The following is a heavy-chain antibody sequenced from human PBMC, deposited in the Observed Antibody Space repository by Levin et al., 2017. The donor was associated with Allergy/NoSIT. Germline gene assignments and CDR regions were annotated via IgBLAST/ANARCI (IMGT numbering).Heavy chain of an antibody. CDR1: GFIFGDYA. CDR3: AKDKAVAGGYLDY. Sequence: PGGSLRLSCAASGFIFGDYAMHWVRQAPGKGLEWVSSISWNSRDIDYAGSVRGRFTISRDNAKKSLYLQMDSLRGEDTALYYCAKDKAVAGGYLDYWGQGTLVTVSS. D-gene: IGHD6-19*01. J-gene: IGHJ4*02. V-gene: IGHV3-9*01. CDR2: ISWNSRDI.